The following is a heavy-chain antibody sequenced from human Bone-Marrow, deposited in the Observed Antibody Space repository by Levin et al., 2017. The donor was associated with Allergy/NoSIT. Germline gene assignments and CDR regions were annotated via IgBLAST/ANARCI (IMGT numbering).Heavy chain of an antibody. CDR2: ISSRSTYI. D-gene: IGHD4-17*01. Sequence: PGGSLRLSCAASGFTFSSYNMNWVRQAPGKGLEWVSSISSRSTYIYQADSVKGRFTISRDNAKNSLFLEMNSLRAEDTAVYYCATTTVTTPTRVYYFDYWGQGTAVAVSS. CDR1: GFTFSSYN. V-gene: IGHV3-21*01. J-gene: IGHJ4*02. CDR3: ATTTVTTPTRVYYFDY.